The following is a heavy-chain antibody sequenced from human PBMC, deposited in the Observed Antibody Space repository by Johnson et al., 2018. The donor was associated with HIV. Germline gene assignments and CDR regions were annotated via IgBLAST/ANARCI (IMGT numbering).Heavy chain of an antibody. CDR3: ARDLITMIGAPDLGDAFDI. D-gene: IGHD3-22*01. Sequence: VQLVESGGGVVRPGGSLRLSCAASGFTFDDYGMSWVRQAPGKGLEWVSGINWNGGSTGYADSVKGRFTIYRDNDKNSLYLQMNSLRAEDTALYYWARDLITMIGAPDLGDAFDIWGQGTMVTVSS. V-gene: IGHV3-20*04. CDR1: GFTFDDYG. J-gene: IGHJ3*02. CDR2: INWNGGST.